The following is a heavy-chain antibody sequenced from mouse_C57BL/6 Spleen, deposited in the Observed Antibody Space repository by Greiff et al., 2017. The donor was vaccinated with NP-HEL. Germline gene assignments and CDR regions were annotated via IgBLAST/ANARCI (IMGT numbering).Heavy chain of an antibody. CDR1: GYAFSSSW. CDR3: EGYGCEGWDY. CDR2: INPGDGDT. J-gene: IGHJ2*01. Sequence: VQLQQSGPELVKPGASVKISCKASGYAFSSSWMNWVKQRPGKGLEWIGRINPGDGDTNYTGKFKGKATLSADNASSTAYMQLSSLTSEDAAVYFFEGYGCEGWDYWGQGTTLTVSS. D-gene: IGHD1-1*02. V-gene: IGHV1-82*01.